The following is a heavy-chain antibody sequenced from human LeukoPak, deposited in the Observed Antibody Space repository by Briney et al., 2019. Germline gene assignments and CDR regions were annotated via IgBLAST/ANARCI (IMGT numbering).Heavy chain of an antibody. V-gene: IGHV1-2*02. J-gene: IGHJ4*02. Sequence: ASVKVSCKASGYTFTGYYMRWVRQAPGQGLEWMGWINPNSGGTNYAQKFQGRVTMTRDTSISTAYMELSRLRSGDTAVYYCAPRSNSGIAAAGTGYYFDYWGQGTLVTVSS. CDR2: INPNSGGT. D-gene: IGHD6-13*01. CDR1: GYTFTGYY. CDR3: APRSNSGIAAAGTGYYFDY.